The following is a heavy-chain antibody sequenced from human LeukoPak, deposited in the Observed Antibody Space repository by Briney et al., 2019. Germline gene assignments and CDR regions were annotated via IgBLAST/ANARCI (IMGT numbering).Heavy chain of an antibody. V-gene: IGHV3-48*03. D-gene: IGHD3-22*01. CDR1: GFTFSSYE. CDR3: ARERSSYDHGDY. J-gene: IGHJ4*02. Sequence: PGGSLRLSCAASGFTFSSYEMNWVRQAPGKGLEWVSYISSGSTIYYADSVKGRFTISRDNAKNSLYLQMNSLRAEDTAVYYCARERSSYDHGDYWGQGTLVTVSS. CDR2: ISSGSTI.